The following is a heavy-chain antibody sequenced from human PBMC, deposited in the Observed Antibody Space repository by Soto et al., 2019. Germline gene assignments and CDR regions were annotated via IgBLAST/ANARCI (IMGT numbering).Heavy chain of an antibody. CDR2: ISGSGGST. CDR1: GFTFSNYA. J-gene: IGHJ6*02. V-gene: IGHV3-23*01. Sequence: VGSLRLSCAASGFTFSNYAMSWVRQAPGKGLEWVSAISGSGGSTYYADSVKGRFTISRDNSRDTLHLQMNTLRAEDTAAYYCAKVPSYYYYYGLDVCGRRTTVTVSS. CDR3: AKVPSYYYYYGLDV.